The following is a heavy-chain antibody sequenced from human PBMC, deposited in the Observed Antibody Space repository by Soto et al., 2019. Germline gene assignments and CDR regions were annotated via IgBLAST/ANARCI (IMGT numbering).Heavy chain of an antibody. CDR2: IYYSGTT. V-gene: IGHV4-59*08. Sequence: PSETLSLTCTVSGGSISGYCWSWIRQPPGKGLEWIGYIYYSGTTNYNPSLKSRVTISVDTSKNQFSLKLSSVTTADTAVYYCSRASPDVTDVWGQGTTVTVSS. CDR3: SRASPDVTDV. D-gene: IGHD3-10*02. CDR1: GGSISGYC. J-gene: IGHJ6*02.